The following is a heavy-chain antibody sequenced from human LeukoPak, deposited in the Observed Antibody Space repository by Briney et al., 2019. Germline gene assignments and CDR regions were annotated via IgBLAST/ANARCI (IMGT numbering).Heavy chain of an antibody. Sequence: GGSLRLSCAASGFTFSSYAMHWVRQAPGKGLEYVSVITSNGGSTYYANSVKGGFSVFRDNSKNTLYLQMGSLRAEDMAVYYCARQRLRLGELSLLLDYWGQGILVTVSS. V-gene: IGHV3-64*01. CDR1: GFTFSSYA. CDR3: ARQRLRLGELSLLLDY. D-gene: IGHD3-16*02. J-gene: IGHJ4*02. CDR2: ITSNGGST.